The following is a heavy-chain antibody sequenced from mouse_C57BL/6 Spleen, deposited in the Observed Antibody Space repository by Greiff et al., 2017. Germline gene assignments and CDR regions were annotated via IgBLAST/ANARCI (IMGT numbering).Heavy chain of an antibody. Sequence: EVQLQQSGPELVKPGASVKISCKASGYSFTDYNMNWVKQSNGKSLEWIGVINPNYGTTSSNQKFKGKATLTVDQSSSTAYMQLNSLTSEDSAVYYCARSGITTVVATPMDYWGQGTSVTVSS. CDR3: ARSGITTVVATPMDY. CDR1: GYSFTDYN. D-gene: IGHD1-1*01. CDR2: INPNYGTT. J-gene: IGHJ4*01. V-gene: IGHV1-39*01.